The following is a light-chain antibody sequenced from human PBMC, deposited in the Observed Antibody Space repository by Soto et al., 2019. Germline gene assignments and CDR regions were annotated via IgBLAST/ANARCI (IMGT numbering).Light chain of an antibody. CDR3: QQYGNSPA. V-gene: IGKV3-20*01. J-gene: IGKJ4*01. Sequence: EIVLTQSPGTLSLSPGERATLSCRASQSVSSSYLAWYQQKPGQAPRLLIYGASSRATGIPDRFSGSGSGTDFTLTISRLESEDFAVYYCQQYGNSPAFGGGTKVAIK. CDR1: QSVSSSY. CDR2: GAS.